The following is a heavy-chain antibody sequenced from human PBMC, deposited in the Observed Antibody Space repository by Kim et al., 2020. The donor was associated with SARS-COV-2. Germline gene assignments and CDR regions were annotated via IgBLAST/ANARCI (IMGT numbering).Heavy chain of an antibody. V-gene: IGHV1-69*04. CDR2: IIPILGIA. CDR1: GGTFSSYA. Sequence: SVKVSCKASGGTFSSYAISWVRQAPGQGLEWMGRIIPILGIANYAQKFQGRVTITADKSTSTAYMELSSLRSEDTAVYYCASGYDSSGSLGYWGQGTLVTVSS. J-gene: IGHJ4*02. D-gene: IGHD3-22*01. CDR3: ASGYDSSGSLGY.